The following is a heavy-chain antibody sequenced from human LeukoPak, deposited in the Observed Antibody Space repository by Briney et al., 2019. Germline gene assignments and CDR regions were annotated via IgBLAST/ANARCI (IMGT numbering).Heavy chain of an antibody. CDR1: GYTFTGYY. J-gene: IGHJ4*02. CDR3: ARGDCSSTSCLFDY. CDR2: IDPNSGGT. D-gene: IGHD2-2*01. V-gene: IGHV1-2*02. Sequence: ASVKVSCKASGYTFTGYYMHWVRQAPGQGLEWMGWIDPNSGGTNYAQKFQGRVTMTRDTSNSTAYMELSRLKSDDTAVYYCARGDCSSTSCLFDYWGQGTLVTVSS.